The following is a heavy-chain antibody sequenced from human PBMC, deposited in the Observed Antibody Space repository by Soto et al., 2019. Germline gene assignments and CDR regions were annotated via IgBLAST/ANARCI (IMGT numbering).Heavy chain of an antibody. CDR1: GYTFTSYG. CDR3: ARVIGGMATITYYYGMDV. Sequence: SVKVSCKASGYTFTSYGISWVRQAPGQGLEWMGGIIPIFGTANYAQKFQGRVTITADESTSTAYMELSSLRSEDTAVYYCARVIGGMATITYYYGMDVWGQGTTVTVSS. V-gene: IGHV1-69*13. J-gene: IGHJ6*02. D-gene: IGHD5-12*01. CDR2: IIPIFGTA.